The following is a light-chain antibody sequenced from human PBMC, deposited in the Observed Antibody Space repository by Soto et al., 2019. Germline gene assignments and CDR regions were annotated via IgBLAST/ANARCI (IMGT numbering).Light chain of an antibody. CDR3: QQYNSYPRT. J-gene: IGKJ1*01. V-gene: IGKV1-5*03. Sequence: DIQMTQSTSTLSASVGDRVSITCRASQSISSWLAWYQHKPGKAPKLLIYKASSLESGVPSRFSGSGSGTEFTLTIGSLQPDDFATYHCQQYNSYPRTFGQGTKVEIK. CDR2: KAS. CDR1: QSISSW.